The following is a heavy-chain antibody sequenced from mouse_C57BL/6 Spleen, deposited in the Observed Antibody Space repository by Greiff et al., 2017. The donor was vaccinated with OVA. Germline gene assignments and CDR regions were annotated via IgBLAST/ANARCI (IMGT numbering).Heavy chain of an antibody. J-gene: IGHJ1*03. D-gene: IGHD1-1*01. V-gene: IGHV1-76*01. CDR3: ARGIYYGSWGYFDG. Sequence: QVQLQQSGAELVRPGASVKLSCKASGYTFTDYYINWVKQRPGQGLEWIARIYPGSGNTYYNEKFKGKATMTAEKSSSTAYMQLSSLTSEDSAVYFCARGIYYGSWGYFDGWGTGTTVTVSS. CDR1: GYTFTDYY. CDR2: IYPGSGNT.